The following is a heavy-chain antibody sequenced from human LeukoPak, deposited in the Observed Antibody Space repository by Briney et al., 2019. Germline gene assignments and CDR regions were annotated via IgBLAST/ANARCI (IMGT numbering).Heavy chain of an antibody. V-gene: IGHV3-30*02. J-gene: IGHJ4*02. CDR1: GFTFSSYG. Sequence: PGGSLRLSCAASGFTFSSYGMHWVRQAPGKGLEWVAFIRYDGSNTYYADSVKGRFTISRDNSKNTLYLQINSLRAEDTAVYYCAKEPTVLTRYFDYWGQGTLVTVSS. CDR3: AKEPTVLTRYFDY. D-gene: IGHD4/OR15-4a*01. CDR2: IRYDGSNT.